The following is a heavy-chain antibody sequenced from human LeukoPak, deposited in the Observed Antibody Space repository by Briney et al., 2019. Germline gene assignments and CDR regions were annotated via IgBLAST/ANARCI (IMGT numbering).Heavy chain of an antibody. CDR2: IYYSGST. V-gene: IGHV4-59*01. D-gene: IGHD6-19*01. J-gene: IGHJ4*02. CDR1: GGSISTYY. Sequence: PSETLSLTCAVSGGSISTYYWNWIRQPPGKGLEWIGYIYYSGSTNYNPSLKSRVTISVDTSKNQFSLKLSSVTAADTAVYYCARINGWYAFDYWGQGTLVTVSS. CDR3: ARINGWYAFDY.